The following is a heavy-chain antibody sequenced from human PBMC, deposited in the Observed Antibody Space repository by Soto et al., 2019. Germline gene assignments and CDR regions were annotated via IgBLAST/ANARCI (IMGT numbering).Heavy chain of an antibody. D-gene: IGHD3-10*01. CDR3: ARGYYYGSGSYYLDYYYYGMDV. J-gene: IGHJ6*02. CDR2: IYTSGST. CDR1: GGSISSYY. Sequence: ETLSLTCTVSGGSISSYYWSWIRQPAGKGLEWIGRIYTSGSTNYNPSLKSRVTMSVDTSKNQFSLKLSSVTAADTAVYYCARGYYYGSGSYYLDYYYYGMDVWGQGTTVTVSS. V-gene: IGHV4-4*07.